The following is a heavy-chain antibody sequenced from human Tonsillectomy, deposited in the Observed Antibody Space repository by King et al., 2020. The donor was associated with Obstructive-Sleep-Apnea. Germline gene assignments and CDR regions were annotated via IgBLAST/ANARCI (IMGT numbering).Heavy chain of an antibody. CDR3: ARVGGVLDVVAEFGH. CDR1: GFTFSSYA. Sequence: VQLVESGGGVVQPGRSLRLSCAASGFTFSSYAMHWVRQAPGKGLEWVSVISYDGSNKYYADSVKGRFTISRDNSKNTLYLQMNSLRAEDTAVYYCARVGGVLDVVAEFGHWGQGSLVTVSS. J-gene: IGHJ4*02. V-gene: IGHV3-30-3*01. D-gene: IGHD2-21*01. CDR2: ISYDGSNK.